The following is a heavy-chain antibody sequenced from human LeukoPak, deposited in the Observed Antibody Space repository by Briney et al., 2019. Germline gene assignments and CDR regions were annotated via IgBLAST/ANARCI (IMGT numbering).Heavy chain of an antibody. CDR2: IYTSGTI. D-gene: IGHD3-10*01. Sequence: SETLSLTCTVSGGSISSYYWSWLRQPAGTALEWIGRIYTSGTITYNPSLKSRVTMSVDTSKNQFSLKLSSVTAADTAVYYCARDSGTTGEVKFDPWGQGTLVTVSS. J-gene: IGHJ5*02. V-gene: IGHV4-4*07. CDR1: GGSISSYY. CDR3: ARDSGTTGEVKFDP.